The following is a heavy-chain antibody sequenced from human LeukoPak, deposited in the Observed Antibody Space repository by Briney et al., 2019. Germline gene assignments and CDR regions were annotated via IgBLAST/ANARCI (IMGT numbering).Heavy chain of an antibody. Sequence: SETLSLTCTLSGGSISSYYWNWIRQPAGKGLEWSGRISNSGTTNYNPSLKSRVSVSLDRSKNQFSLEMSSVTAADTAFYYCARDLGLPIDAFDIWGQGTMVTVSS. D-gene: IGHD5-12*01. CDR2: ISNSGTT. V-gene: IGHV4-4*07. CDR3: ARDLGLPIDAFDI. J-gene: IGHJ3*02. CDR1: GGSISSYY.